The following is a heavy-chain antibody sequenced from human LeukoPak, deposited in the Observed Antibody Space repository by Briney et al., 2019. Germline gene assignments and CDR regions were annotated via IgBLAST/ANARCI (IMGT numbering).Heavy chain of an antibody. Sequence: ASVEVSCKASGGTLSSYAMRWVRQAPGQGLEWMGWINPNRGNTGYAQKFQGRVTITRNTSISTAYMELSSLRSEDTAVYYCARGKDAFDIWGQGTMVTVSS. CDR2: INPNRGNT. V-gene: IGHV1-8*03. CDR3: ARGKDAFDI. CDR1: GGTLSSYA. J-gene: IGHJ3*02.